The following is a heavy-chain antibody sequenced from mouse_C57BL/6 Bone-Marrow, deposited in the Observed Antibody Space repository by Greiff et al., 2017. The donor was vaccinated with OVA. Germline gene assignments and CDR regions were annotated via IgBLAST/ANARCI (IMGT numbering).Heavy chain of an antibody. CDR2: IYPGGGYT. J-gene: IGHJ4*01. CDR3: AREAVVRYYAMDY. D-gene: IGHD1-1*01. V-gene: IGHV1-63*01. Sequence: QVHVKQSGAELVRPGTSVKMSCKASGYTFTNYWIGWAKQRPGHGLEWIGDIYPGGGYTNYNEKFKGKATLTADKSSSTAYMQFSSLTSEDSAIYYCAREAVVRYYAMDYWGQGTSVTVSS. CDR1: GYTFTNYW.